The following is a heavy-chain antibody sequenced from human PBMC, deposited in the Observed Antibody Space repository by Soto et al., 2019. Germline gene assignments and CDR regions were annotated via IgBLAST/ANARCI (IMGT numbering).Heavy chain of an antibody. D-gene: IGHD6-19*01. CDR1: GFRFSIYS. V-gene: IGHV3-48*02. Sequence: EVQLVESGGALVQRGGSLTLSWAASGFRFSIYSMNWVRQAPGKGLEWSAYITSDTKTIKYAESVKGRFTISRDNAKNSVYLQMDNLSDEDTAVYYCARSVEGHFDYWGQGTVVTVSS. CDR2: ITSDTKTI. J-gene: IGHJ4*02. CDR3: ARSVEGHFDY.